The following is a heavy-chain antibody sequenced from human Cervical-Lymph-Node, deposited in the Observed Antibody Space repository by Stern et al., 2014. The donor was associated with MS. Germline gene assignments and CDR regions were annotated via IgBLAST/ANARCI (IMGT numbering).Heavy chain of an antibody. J-gene: IGHJ4*02. CDR1: GFTFSSSV. V-gene: IGHV3-33*01. CDR3: ARDRGNSVYYFEY. CDR2: IWYDGMIK. D-gene: IGHD1/OR15-1a*01. Sequence: QVQLVESGGGVVQPGRSLRLSCAASGFTFSSSVMHWVRQAPGKGLEWVAVIWYDGMIKYYADSVKGRFTISRDNSKNTLYLQMDSLRAEDTAVYYCARDRGNSVYYFEYWGQGTLVTVSS.